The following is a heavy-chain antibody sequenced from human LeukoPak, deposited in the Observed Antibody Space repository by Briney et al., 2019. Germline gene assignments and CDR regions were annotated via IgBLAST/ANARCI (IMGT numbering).Heavy chain of an antibody. V-gene: IGHV3-23*01. CDR3: TTRIEQQLVP. Sequence: GGSLRLSCAAPRFTFISYVMSWVRQAPGKGLEWVSAITRSGGGTYYADSVKCRFTISRDNSKSTLYLQMNSLGVDDTAIYYCTTRIEQQLVPGGQGTLVTVSS. CDR2: ITRSGGGT. J-gene: IGHJ4*02. D-gene: IGHD6-6*01. CDR1: RFTFISYV.